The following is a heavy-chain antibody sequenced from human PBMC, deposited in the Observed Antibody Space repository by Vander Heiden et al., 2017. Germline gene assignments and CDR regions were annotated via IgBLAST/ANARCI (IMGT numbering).Heavy chain of an antibody. J-gene: IGHJ4*02. V-gene: IGHV3-9*01. CDR2: ISWNSGSI. Sequence: EVQLVESGGGLVQPGRSLRLSCAASGFTFDDYAMHWVRQAPGKGLEWVSGISWNSGSIGYADSVKGRFTISRDNAKNSLYLQMNSLRAEDTALYYCAKDIYDILTGPDYWGQGTLVTVSS. D-gene: IGHD3-9*01. CDR1: GFTFDDYA. CDR3: AKDIYDILTGPDY.